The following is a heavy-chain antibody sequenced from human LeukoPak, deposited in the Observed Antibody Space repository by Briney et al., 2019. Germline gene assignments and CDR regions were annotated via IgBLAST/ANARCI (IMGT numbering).Heavy chain of an antibody. CDR2: IKQDGSEK. CDR1: GFTFSSYW. V-gene: IGHV3-7*01. CDR3: ARLQYSFLYGSGSYGVDY. Sequence: GGSLRLSCAASGFTFSSYWMTWVRQAPGKGLEWVANIKQDGSEKYYVDSVKGRFTISRDNAKNSLYLQMNSLRAEDTAVYYCARLQYSFLYGSGSYGVDYWGQGTLVTVSS. D-gene: IGHD3-10*01. J-gene: IGHJ4*02.